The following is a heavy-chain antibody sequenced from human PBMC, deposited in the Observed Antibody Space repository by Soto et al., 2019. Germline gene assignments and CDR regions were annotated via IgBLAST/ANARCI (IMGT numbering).Heavy chain of an antibody. Sequence: EVQLVESGGGLVQPGGSLRLSCAASGFTFSSYWMSWVRQAPGRGLEWMGNIKQDGTEKDYVDSVKGRFTISRDNARNSVFLQMDSQRADDTGAYYCATILNRAFETWGQGTMVTLSS. CDR3: ATILNRAFET. J-gene: IGHJ3*02. CDR1: GFTFSSYW. CDR2: IKQDGTEK. V-gene: IGHV3-7*01. D-gene: IGHD3-3*01.